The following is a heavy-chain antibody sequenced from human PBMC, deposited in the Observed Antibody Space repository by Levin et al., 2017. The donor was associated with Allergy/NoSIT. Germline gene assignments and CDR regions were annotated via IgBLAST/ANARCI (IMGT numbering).Heavy chain of an antibody. V-gene: IGHV3-48*03. D-gene: IGHD4/OR15-4a*01. Sequence: GGSLRLSCAASGFSFRNHEMNWVRQAPGKGLEWVSYISSSGNTISYADSVKGRFTISRDNAKNSLYLQMNSLRAEDTAIYYCARALLWRSGMDVWGQGTTVTVFS. J-gene: IGHJ6*02. CDR2: ISSSGNTI. CDR1: GFSFRNHE. CDR3: ARALLWRSGMDV.